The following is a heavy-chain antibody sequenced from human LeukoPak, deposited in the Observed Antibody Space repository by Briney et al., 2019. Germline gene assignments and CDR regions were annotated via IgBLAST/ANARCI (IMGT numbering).Heavy chain of an antibody. CDR1: GFTFSSYG. CDR2: ITSTSSTI. V-gene: IGHV3-48*01. J-gene: IGHJ6*03. D-gene: IGHD3-10*01. CDR3: ARDRIWFGELGPLGDPMDV. Sequence: PGGTLRLSCAASGFTFSSYGMSWVRQAPGKGLECVSYITSTSSTIYYADSVKARFTISRDNAKNSLYLQMNSLRAEDTAVYYCARDRIWFGELGPLGDPMDVWGKGTTVTVSS.